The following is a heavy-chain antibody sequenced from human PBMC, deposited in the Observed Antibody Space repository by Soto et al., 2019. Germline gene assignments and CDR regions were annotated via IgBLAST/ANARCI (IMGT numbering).Heavy chain of an antibody. CDR2: INPNSGGT. CDR1: GYTVTGYY. V-gene: IGHV1-2*02. CDR3: ARDLAGSTSFTTHPYDWFDP. D-gene: IGHD2-2*01. Sequence: HVQLVQSGAEVKKPGASVKVSCKASGYTVTGYYMHWVRQAPGQRLEWMGWINPNSGGTNYAQKFQGRVTMTRDTSISTAYMELSRRRSDDTAVYYCARDLAGSTSFTTHPYDWFDPWGQGTLVTVSS. J-gene: IGHJ5*02.